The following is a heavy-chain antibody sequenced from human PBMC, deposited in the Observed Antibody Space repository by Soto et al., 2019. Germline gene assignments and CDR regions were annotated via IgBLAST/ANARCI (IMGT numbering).Heavy chain of an antibody. J-gene: IGHJ4*02. CDR2: INPSGGT. Sequence: QVQLQQWGAGLLKPSETLSLTCAVYGGSFSTDYWSWIRQPPGKGLEWIGEINPSGGTNYNPSLKSRVTISVATSKNQSSLKLSSVTAADTAVYYCARVLAARASRDFVYWGQGTLVTVSS. D-gene: IGHD6-6*01. CDR3: ARVLAARASRDFVY. V-gene: IGHV4-34*01. CDR1: GGSFSTDY.